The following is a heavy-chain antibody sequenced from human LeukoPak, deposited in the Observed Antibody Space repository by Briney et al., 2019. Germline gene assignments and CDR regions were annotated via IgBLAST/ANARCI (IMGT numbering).Heavy chain of an antibody. CDR2: IIPIFGTA. CDR1: GGTFSSYA. CDR3: AHLDYRYCSSTSCSIPRYYFDY. Sequence: ASVKVSCKASGGTFSSYAISWVRQAPGQGLEWMGGIIPIFGTANYARKFQGRVTITADESTSTAYMELSSLRSEDTAVYYCAHLDYRYCSSTSCSIPRYYFDYWGQGTLVTVSS. V-gene: IGHV1-69*13. D-gene: IGHD2-2*01. J-gene: IGHJ4*02.